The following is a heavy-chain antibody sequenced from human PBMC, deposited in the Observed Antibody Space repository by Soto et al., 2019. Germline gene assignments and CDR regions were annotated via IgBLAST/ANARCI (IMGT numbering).Heavy chain of an antibody. V-gene: IGHV5-51*01. CDR3: ARRRQYCTSKICWAHWYYTLDV. D-gene: IGHD2-2*01. CDR1: GYSFTNYW. Sequence: GESLKISCKATGYSFTNYWIGWVRQMPGKGLEWMGTIYPGDSDTRYGPAFEGQVTISADKSITTAYLQWSSLKASDTAVYFCARRRQYCTSKICWAHWYYTLDVWGQGTTVTVSS. CDR2: IYPGDSDT. J-gene: IGHJ6*02.